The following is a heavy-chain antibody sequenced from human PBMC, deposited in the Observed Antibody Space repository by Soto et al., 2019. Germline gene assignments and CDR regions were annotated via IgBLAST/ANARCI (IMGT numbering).Heavy chain of an antibody. V-gene: IGHV1-69*01. D-gene: IGHD2-15*01. CDR3: ARGYCSGGSCPPHFDY. Sequence: QVQLVQSGAEVKKPGSSVKVSCKASGGTFSSYAISWVRQALGQGLEWMGGIIPIFGTANYAQKFQGRVTITADESTSTAYMELSSLRSEDTAVYYCARGYCSGGSCPPHFDYWGQGTLVTVSS. CDR1: GGTFSSYA. J-gene: IGHJ4*02. CDR2: IIPIFGTA.